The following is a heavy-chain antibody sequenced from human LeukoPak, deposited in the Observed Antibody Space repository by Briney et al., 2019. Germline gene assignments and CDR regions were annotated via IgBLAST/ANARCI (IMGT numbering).Heavy chain of an antibody. CDR2: ISYDGGNK. CDR3: AREDYYDSSGYSY. Sequence: PGGSLRLSCAASGFTFSSFSMHWVRQAPGKGLGWVAVISYDGGNKYSADSVKGRFTISRDNAKNSLYLQMNSLRDEDTAVYYCAREDYYDSSGYSYWGQGTLVTVSS. D-gene: IGHD3-22*01. J-gene: IGHJ4*02. V-gene: IGHV3-30-3*01. CDR1: GFTFSSFS.